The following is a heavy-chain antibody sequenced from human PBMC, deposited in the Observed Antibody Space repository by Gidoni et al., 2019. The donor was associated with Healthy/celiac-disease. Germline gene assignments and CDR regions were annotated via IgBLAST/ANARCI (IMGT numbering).Heavy chain of an antibody. CDR2: IYYSGST. CDR1: GGSISSGDYY. D-gene: IGHD6-13*01. V-gene: IGHV4-30-4*01. J-gene: IGHJ4*02. CDR3: ARRINSSSWYGDDNYFDY. Sequence: QVQLQESGPGLVKPSQTLSLTCTVSGGSISSGDYYWSWIRQPPGKGLEWIGYIYYSGSTYYNPSLKSRVTISVDTSKNQFSLKLSSVTAADTAVYYCARRINSSSWYGDDNYFDYWGQGTLVTVSS.